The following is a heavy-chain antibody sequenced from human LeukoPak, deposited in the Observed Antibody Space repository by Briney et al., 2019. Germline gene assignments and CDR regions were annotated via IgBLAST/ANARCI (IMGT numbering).Heavy chain of an antibody. D-gene: IGHD3-10*01. CDR1: GGSFTSSY. J-gene: IGHJ4*02. Sequence: PSETLSLTCTVSGGSFTSSYWSWIRQPPGKGLEWIGYVFHTGGTNCNPSLKSRVTISVDTSKKQFSLELTSVTAADTAVYYCARDAPSEYGSGSLAYWGQGTLVTVSS. V-gene: IGHV4-59*01. CDR2: VFHTGGT. CDR3: ARDAPSEYGSGSLAY.